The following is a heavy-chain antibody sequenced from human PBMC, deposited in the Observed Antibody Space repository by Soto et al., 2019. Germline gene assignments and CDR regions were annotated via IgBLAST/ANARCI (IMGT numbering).Heavy chain of an antibody. D-gene: IGHD4-17*01. CDR1: GGTFSTSS. CDR2: ILPIFGTA. CDR3: ARGHEYGGNSDAFDI. J-gene: IGHJ3*02. Sequence: QVQLVQSGAEVKKPGSSVKVSCKASGGTFSTSSINWLRQAPGQRPEWLGNILPIFGTADYAQKFQDRVTXPXXXSXHTAYMELRSLFSEDTAVYYWARGHEYGGNSDAFDIWGQRTVVTVSS. V-gene: IGHV1-69*15.